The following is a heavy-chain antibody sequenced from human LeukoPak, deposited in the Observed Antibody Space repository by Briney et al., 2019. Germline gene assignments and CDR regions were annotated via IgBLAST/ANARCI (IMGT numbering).Heavy chain of an antibody. CDR2: INHSGST. CDR3: ASGYGPFDY. V-gene: IGHV4-34*01. D-gene: IGHD2-8*01. J-gene: IGHJ4*02. CDR1: GGSFSGYY. Sequence: PSETLSLPCAVYGGSFSGYYWSWIRQPPGKGLEWIGEINHSGSTNYNPSLKSRVTISVDTSKNQFSLKLSSVTAADTAVYYCASGYGPFDYWGQGTLVTVSS.